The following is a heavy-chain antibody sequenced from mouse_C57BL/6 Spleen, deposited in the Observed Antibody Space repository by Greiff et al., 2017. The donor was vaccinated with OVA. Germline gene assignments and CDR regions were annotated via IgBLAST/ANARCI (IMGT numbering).Heavy chain of an antibody. CDR2: IWSGGST. Sequence: VKLMESGPGLVQPSQSLSITCTVSGFSLTSYGVHWVRQSPGKGLEWLGVIWSGGSTDYNAAFISRLSISKDNSKSQVFFKMNSLQADDTAIYYCARKNYYGSSYWYFDVWGTGTTVTVSS. D-gene: IGHD1-1*01. J-gene: IGHJ1*03. CDR1: GFSLTSYG. CDR3: ARKNYYGSSYWYFDV. V-gene: IGHV2-2*01.